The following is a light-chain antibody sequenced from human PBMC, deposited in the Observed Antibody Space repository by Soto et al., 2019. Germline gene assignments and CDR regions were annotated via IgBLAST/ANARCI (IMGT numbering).Light chain of an antibody. CDR2: ATS. V-gene: IGKV3-20*01. CDR1: QIVSSGF. J-gene: IGKJ2*01. CDR3: QQYGPSPMYT. Sequence: EIVLTQSPGTLSLSPGEGATLSCRASQIVSSGFLAWYQQTPGQGPRLIIYATSTRPLGIPARFSGSGSGTGVTLTISRLEPEDFAVYYCQQYGPSPMYTFGQGTKLEIK.